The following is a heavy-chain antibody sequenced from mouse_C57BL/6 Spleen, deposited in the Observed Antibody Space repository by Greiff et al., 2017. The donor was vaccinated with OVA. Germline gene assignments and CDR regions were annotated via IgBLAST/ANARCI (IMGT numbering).Heavy chain of an antibody. CDR2: ISGGGGNT. J-gene: IGHJ4*01. Sequence: EVQLVESGGGLVKPGGSLKLSCAASGFTFSSYTMSWVRQTPEKRLEWVATISGGGGNTYYPDSVKGRFTISRDNAKNTLYLQMSSLRSEDTALYYCARYGNYDYYAMDYWGQGTSVTVSS. CDR1: GFTFSSYT. CDR3: ARYGNYDYYAMDY. V-gene: IGHV5-9*01. D-gene: IGHD2-1*01.